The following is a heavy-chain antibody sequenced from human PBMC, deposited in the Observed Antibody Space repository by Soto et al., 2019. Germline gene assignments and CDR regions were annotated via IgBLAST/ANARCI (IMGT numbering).Heavy chain of an antibody. CDR3: ATAAAGTGVFDI. V-gene: IGHV4-4*02. Sequence: SETLSLTCDVSGGSISSSNWWSWVRQPPGKGLEWIGEIYHSGSTNYNPSLKSRVIISVDKSKNQFSLNLSSVIAADTAVYYCATAAAGTGVFDIWGQGTMVTVSS. J-gene: IGHJ3*02. CDR2: IYHSGST. CDR1: GGSISSSNW. D-gene: IGHD6-13*01.